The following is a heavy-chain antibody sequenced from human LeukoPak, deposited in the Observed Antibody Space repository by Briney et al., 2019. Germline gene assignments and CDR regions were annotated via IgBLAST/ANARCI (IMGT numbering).Heavy chain of an antibody. CDR2: IKHDGSEK. CDR1: GFTFSSYW. J-gene: IGHJ3*02. V-gene: IGHV3-7*01. CDR3: ATYRYSSSYDAFDI. Sequence: GGSLRLSCAASGFTFSSYWMSWVRQAPGKGLEWVANIKHDGSEKYYVDSVEGRFTISRDNAKNSLYLQMNSLRAEDTAVYYCATYRYSSSYDAFDIWGQGTMVTVSS. D-gene: IGHD6-6*01.